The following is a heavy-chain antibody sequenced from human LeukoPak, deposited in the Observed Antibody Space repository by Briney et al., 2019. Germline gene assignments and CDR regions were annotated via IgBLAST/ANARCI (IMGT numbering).Heavy chain of an antibody. D-gene: IGHD3-22*01. J-gene: IGHJ6*02. V-gene: IGHV3-66*02. CDR2: IYSGGST. Sequence: TGGSLRLSCAASGFTVSSNYMSWVRQAPGKGLEWVSVIYSGGSTYYADSVKGRFTISRDNSKNTLYLQMNSPRAEDTAVYYCARDSPAYYYDSSGYAVPSVGMDVWGQGTTVTVSS. CDR3: ARDSPAYYYDSSGYAVPSVGMDV. CDR1: GFTVSSNY.